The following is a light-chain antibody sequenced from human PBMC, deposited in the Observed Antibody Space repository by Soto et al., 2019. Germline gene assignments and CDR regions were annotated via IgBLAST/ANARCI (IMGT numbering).Light chain of an antibody. CDR3: QQRRIWPPWT. CDR1: QSVSSY. V-gene: IGKV3-11*01. CDR2: DAS. Sequence: IVLTQSPATLSVSPGERATLSCRASQSVSSYLAWYQQKPGQAHRLLIYDASIRAAGVPARFSGSGSGTDFSLTISSLEPEDFAIYYCQQRRIWPPWTFGQGTKGEI. J-gene: IGKJ1*01.